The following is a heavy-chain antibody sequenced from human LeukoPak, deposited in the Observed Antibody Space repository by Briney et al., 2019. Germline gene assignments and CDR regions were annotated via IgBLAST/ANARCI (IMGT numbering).Heavy chain of an antibody. V-gene: IGHV4-59*11. D-gene: IGHD5-12*01. Sequence: SETLSPTCTVSGGSISSHYWSWIRQPPGKGLEWIGYIYYSGSTNYNPSLKSRVTISVDTSKNQFSLKLSSVTAADTAVYYCARDVSGYDMGYYYYYMDVWGKGTTVTVSS. J-gene: IGHJ6*03. CDR3: ARDVSGYDMGYYYYYMDV. CDR1: GGSISSHY. CDR2: IYYSGST.